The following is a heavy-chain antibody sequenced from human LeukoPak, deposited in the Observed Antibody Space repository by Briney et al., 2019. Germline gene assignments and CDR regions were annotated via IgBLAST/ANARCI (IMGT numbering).Heavy chain of an antibody. Sequence: PGGSLRPSCAASGFTFSSYEMNWVRQAPGKGLEWVSYISSSGSTIYYADPVKGRFTISRDNAKNSLYLQMNSLRAEDTAVYYCARAGSGRSPDWFDPWGQGTLVTVSS. J-gene: IGHJ5*02. D-gene: IGHD1-26*01. CDR1: GFTFSSYE. CDR3: ARAGSGRSPDWFDP. CDR2: ISSSGSTI. V-gene: IGHV3-48*03.